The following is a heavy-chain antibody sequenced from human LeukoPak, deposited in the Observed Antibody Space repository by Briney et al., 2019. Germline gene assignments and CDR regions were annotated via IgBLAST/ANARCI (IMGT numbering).Heavy chain of an antibody. CDR1: GFTFSSYA. D-gene: IGHD3-3*02. J-gene: IGHJ6*02. Sequence: GGSLRLSCAASGFTFSSYAMSWVRQAPGKGLEWVSAISASGGSTYYADSVKGRFTISRDNSKNTLYLQMNSLRAEDTAVYYCAKRPAYYHNSAYYYGMDVWGQGTTVTVSS. CDR3: AKRPAYYHNSAYYYGMDV. V-gene: IGHV3-23*01. CDR2: ISASGGST.